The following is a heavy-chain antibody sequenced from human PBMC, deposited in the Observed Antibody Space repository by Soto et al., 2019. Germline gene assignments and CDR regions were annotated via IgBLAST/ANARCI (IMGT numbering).Heavy chain of an antibody. Sequence: QVQVVQSAADVKKPGASVKVSCKASGYTLIGYYMHWVRQAPGERLEWMGWINPNTGDTNYAQKFQGRVTMTRDTSVNTAYMDLSGLRSDDTAVYYCARGSGQDYLAFDIWGQGTVVTVSS. CDR3: ARGSGQDYLAFDI. D-gene: IGHD2-15*01. J-gene: IGHJ3*02. CDR2: INPNTGDT. V-gene: IGHV1-2*02. CDR1: GYTLIGYY.